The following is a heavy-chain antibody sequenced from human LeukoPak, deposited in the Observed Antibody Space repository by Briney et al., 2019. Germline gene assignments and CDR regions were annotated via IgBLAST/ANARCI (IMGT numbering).Heavy chain of an antibody. V-gene: IGHV3-23*01. J-gene: IGHJ3*02. CDR1: GFTFSSYA. CDR2: ISGSGGSA. CDR3: AKGQLYSSSWRGPFDI. Sequence: GGSLRLSCAASGFTFSSYAMTWVRQAPGKGLEWVSAISGSGGSAYYADSVKGRFTISRDNSKNTLYLQMNSLRAEDTAVYYCAKGQLYSSSWRGPFDIWGQGTMVTVSS. D-gene: IGHD6-13*01.